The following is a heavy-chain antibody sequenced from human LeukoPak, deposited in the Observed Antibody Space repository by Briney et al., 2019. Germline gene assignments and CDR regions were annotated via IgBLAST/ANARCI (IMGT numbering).Heavy chain of an antibody. CDR3: ARDIGSSSSQAGYHYYMDV. Sequence: GASVKVSCRASGFTFTSFGFSWVRQAPGQGLQWRGWINGYNGNTEYAQNLQGRVSMTRDISTSTVYMQLTSLRSDDTAVYYCARDIGSSSSQAGYHYYMDVWGEGTTVTVSS. V-gene: IGHV1-18*01. J-gene: IGHJ6*03. CDR2: INGYNGNT. CDR1: GFTFTSFG. D-gene: IGHD6-6*01.